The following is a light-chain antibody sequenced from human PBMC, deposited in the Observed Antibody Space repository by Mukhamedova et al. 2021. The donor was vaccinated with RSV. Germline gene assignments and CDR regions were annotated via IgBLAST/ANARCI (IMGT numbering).Light chain of an antibody. CDR1: SSDVGSYNL. CDR3: CSYAGSSTYV. Sequence: TISCTGTSSDVGSYNLVSWYQQHPGKAPKLMIYEGSKRPSGVSNRFSGSKSGNTASLTISGLQAEDEADYYCCSYAGSSTYVFGT. V-gene: IGLV2-23*01. J-gene: IGLJ1*01. CDR2: EGS.